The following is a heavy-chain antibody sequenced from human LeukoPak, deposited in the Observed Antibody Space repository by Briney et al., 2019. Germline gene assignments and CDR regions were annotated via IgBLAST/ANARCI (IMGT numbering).Heavy chain of an antibody. J-gene: IGHJ3*02. CDR3: ASPPSFTGSFYGSGDAFDI. V-gene: IGHV3-11*06. D-gene: IGHD3-10*01. CDR2: ISSSSSYT. CDR1: GFTFSDYY. Sequence: GGSLILSCAASGFTFSDYYMSWIRQAPGKGLEWVSYISSSSSYTNYADSVKGRFTISRDNAKNSLYLQMNSLRAEDTAVYYCASPPSFTGSFYGSGDAFDIWGQGTMVTVSS.